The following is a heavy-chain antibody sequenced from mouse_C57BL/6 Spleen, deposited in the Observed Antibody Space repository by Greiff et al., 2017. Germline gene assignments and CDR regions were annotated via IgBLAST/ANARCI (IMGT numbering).Heavy chain of an antibody. CDR2: IDPSDSYT. D-gene: IGHD1-1*01. CDR1: GYTFTSYW. CDR3: ERGRCYCSSYWYFDV. Sequence: QVQLQQPGAELVRPGTSVKLSCKASGYTFTSYWMHWVQQRPGQGLEWIGVIDPSDSYTNYTQKFKGKATFTVDTSTSTTYMQLSSLTSEDSEVYYCERGRCYCSSYWYFDVWGTGTTVTVSS. J-gene: IGHJ1*03. V-gene: IGHV1-59*01.